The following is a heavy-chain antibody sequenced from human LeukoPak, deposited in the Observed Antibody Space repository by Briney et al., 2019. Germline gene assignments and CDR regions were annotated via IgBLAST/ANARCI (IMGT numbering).Heavy chain of an antibody. J-gene: IGHJ4*02. CDR3: ARDPVRRDSY. CDR2: INPDGSQT. V-gene: IGHV3-74*01. Sequence: GGSLRLSCSASGFTFNTYWMHWVRQVPGKGLVWVSHINPDGSQTNYADSVTGRFTISRDNAKNTLHLQMNSLRADDTAVYYCARDPVRRDSYWGQGTLVTVSS. D-gene: IGHD3-10*01. CDR1: GFTFNTYW.